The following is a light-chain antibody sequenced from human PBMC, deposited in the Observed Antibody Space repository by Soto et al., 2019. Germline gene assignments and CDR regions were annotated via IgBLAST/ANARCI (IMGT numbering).Light chain of an antibody. V-gene: IGLV2-14*01. CDR2: EVS. CDR3: SSYTGSSTFV. Sequence: QSALTQPASVSGSPGQSITISCTGTSSDVGGYNYVSWYQQHPGKAPKLMIYEVSNRPSGVSNRFSGSKSGNTASLIISGLQAEDEADYYCSSYTGSSTFVFGGGTKLTVL. J-gene: IGLJ3*02. CDR1: SSDVGGYNY.